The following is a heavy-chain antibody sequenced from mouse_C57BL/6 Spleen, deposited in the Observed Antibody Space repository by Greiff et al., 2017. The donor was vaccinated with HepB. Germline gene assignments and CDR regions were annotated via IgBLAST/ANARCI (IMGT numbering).Heavy chain of an antibody. V-gene: IGHV1-81*01. CDR2: IYPRSGNT. CDR3: ARDGSPWFAY. J-gene: IGHJ3*01. Sequence: QVQLKESGAELARPGASVKLSCKASGYTFTSYGISWVKQRTGQGLEWIGEIYPRSGNTYYNEKFKGKATLTADKSSSPAYMELRSLTSEDSAVYFCARDGSPWFAYWGQGTLVTVSA. CDR1: GYTFTSYG. D-gene: IGHD1-1*01.